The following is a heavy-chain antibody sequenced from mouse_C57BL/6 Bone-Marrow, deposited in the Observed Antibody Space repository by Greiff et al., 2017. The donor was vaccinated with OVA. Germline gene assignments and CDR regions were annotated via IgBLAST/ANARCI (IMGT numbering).Heavy chain of an antibody. CDR3: ARRGMVTTRDYAMDY. CDR2: ISNGGGST. CDR1: GFTFSDYY. V-gene: IGHV5-12*01. J-gene: IGHJ4*01. D-gene: IGHD2-2*01. Sequence: EVKVVESGGGLVQPGGSLKLSCAASGFTFSDYYMYWVRQTPEKRLEWVAYISNGGGSTYYPDTVKGRFTISRDNAKNTLYLQMSRLKSEDTAMYYCARRGMVTTRDYAMDYWGQGTSVTVSS.